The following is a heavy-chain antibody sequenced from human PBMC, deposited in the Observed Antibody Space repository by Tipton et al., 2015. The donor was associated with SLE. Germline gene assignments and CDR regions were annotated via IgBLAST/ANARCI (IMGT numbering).Heavy chain of an antibody. CDR3: ARSGGEPVYYESSGYYPH. Sequence: TLSLTCSVSGVSISSGSYYWSWIRQPAGKGLEWIGHIYTSGSTDYTASLKSRVTISVDTSKNQFSLKVRSVTATDTAVYYRARSGGEPVYYESSGYYPHWGQGTTVTVSS. J-gene: IGHJ3*01. D-gene: IGHD3-22*01. CDR1: GVSISSGSYY. CDR2: IYTSGST. V-gene: IGHV4-61*09.